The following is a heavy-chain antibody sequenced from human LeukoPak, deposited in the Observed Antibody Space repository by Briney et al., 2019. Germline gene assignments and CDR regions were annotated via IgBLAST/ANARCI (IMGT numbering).Heavy chain of an antibody. V-gene: IGHV4-34*01. J-gene: IGHJ5*02. CDR2: INHSGST. Sequence: PSETLSLTCAVYGGSFSGYYWSWIRQPPGKGLEWIGEINHSGSTNYNPSLKSRATISVDTSKDQFSLKLSSVTAADTAVYYCARGYRGSSGWYDWISWFDPWGQGTLVTVSS. CDR3: ARGYRGSSGWYDWISWFDP. CDR1: GGSFSGYY. D-gene: IGHD6-19*01.